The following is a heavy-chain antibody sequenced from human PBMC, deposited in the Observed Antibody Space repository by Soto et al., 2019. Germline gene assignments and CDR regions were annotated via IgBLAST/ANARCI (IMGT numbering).Heavy chain of an antibody. V-gene: IGHV1-8*01. CDR1: GYTFTSYD. D-gene: IGHD6-13*01. J-gene: IGHJ5*02. Sequence: QVQLVQSGAEVKKPGASVKVSCKASGYTFTSYDINWVRQATGQGLEWMGWMNPNSGNTGYAQKLQGRDTMTRNTAISTAYMELSSLRSEDTAVYYCARERSAAGTGWFDPWGQGTLVTVSS. CDR2: MNPNSGNT. CDR3: ARERSAAGTGWFDP.